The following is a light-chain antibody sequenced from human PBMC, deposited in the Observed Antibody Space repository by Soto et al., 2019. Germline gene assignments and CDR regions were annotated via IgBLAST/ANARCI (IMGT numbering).Light chain of an antibody. CDR3: SSYAGSNKSV. Sequence: QSALTQPPSASGSPGQSVTISCTGTSSDVGGYNYVSWYQQHPGKAPKLMIYEVSKRPSGVTDRFSGSKSGNTASLTVSGLQTEDEADYYCSSYAGSNKSVFGTGTKVTVL. CDR2: EVS. J-gene: IGLJ1*01. CDR1: SSDVGGYNY. V-gene: IGLV2-8*01.